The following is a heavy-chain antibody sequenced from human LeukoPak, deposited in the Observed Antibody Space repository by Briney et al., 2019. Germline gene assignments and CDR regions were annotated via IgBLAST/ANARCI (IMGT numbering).Heavy chain of an antibody. Sequence: ASVKVSCKASGYTFTSYDINWVRQATGQGLEWMGWMNPNSGNTGYAQKFQGRVTMTRNTSISTAYMELSSLRSEDTAVYYCARPRYYYGSGSYSSYYYYYMDVWGKGTTVTVSS. CDR1: GYTFTSYD. CDR3: ARPRYYYGSGSYSSYYYYYMDV. CDR2: MNPNSGNT. D-gene: IGHD3-10*01. J-gene: IGHJ6*03. V-gene: IGHV1-8*01.